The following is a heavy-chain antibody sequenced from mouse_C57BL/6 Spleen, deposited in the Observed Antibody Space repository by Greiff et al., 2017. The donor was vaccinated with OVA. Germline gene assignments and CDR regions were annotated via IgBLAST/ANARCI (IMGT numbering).Heavy chain of an antibody. CDR2: ISYDGSN. J-gene: IGHJ4*01. D-gene: IGHD1-1*02. CDR3: ATSMAYYAMDY. CDR1: GYSITSGYY. V-gene: IGHV3-6*01. Sequence: EVQLVESGPGLVKPSQSLSLTCSVTGYSITSGYYWNWIRQFPGNKLEWMGYISYDGSNNYNPSLKNRISITRDTSKNQFFLKLNSVTTEDTATYYCATSMAYYAMDYWGQGTSVTVSS.